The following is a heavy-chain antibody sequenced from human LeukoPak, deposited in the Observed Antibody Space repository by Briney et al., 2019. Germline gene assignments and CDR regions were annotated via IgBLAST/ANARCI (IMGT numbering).Heavy chain of an antibody. CDR2: ISAYNGNT. V-gene: IGHV1-18*01. J-gene: IGHJ4*02. Sequence: ASVKVPCKASGYTFTSYGISWVRQAPGQGLEWMGWISAYNGNTNYAQKLQGRVTMTTDTSTSTAYMELRSLRSDDTAVYYCTRAVAGQSFDYWGQGTLVTVSS. CDR1: GYTFTSYG. CDR3: TRAVAGQSFDY.